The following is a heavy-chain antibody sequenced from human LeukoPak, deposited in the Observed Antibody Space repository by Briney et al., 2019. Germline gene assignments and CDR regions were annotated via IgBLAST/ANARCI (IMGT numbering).Heavy chain of an antibody. D-gene: IGHD4-11*01. CDR3: AKDHSNSHFDY. V-gene: IGHV3-30*18. CDR2: ISYDGSNK. J-gene: IGHJ4*02. CDR1: GFTFSSYG. Sequence: GGSLRLSCAASGFTFSSYGMHWVRQAPGKGLEWVAVISYDGSNKYYADSVKGRFTISRDNSKNTLYLQMNSLRAEDTAVYYCAKDHSNSHFDYWGQGTLVTVSS.